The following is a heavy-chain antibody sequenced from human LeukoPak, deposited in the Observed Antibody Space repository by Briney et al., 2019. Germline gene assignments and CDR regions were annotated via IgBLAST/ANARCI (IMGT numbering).Heavy chain of an antibody. CDR1: GGSIRSHY. CDR2: IYFSGTT. CDR3: ARGGSWFDP. V-gene: IGHV4-59*11. J-gene: IGHJ5*02. D-gene: IGHD6-25*01. Sequence: PSETLSLTCTVSGGSIRSHYWTWIRQPPGKGLEWIGYIYFSGTTNYNPSLKSRVTISVGTSKNQFSLNLTSVTAADTAVYSCARGGSWFDPWGQGTLVTVSS.